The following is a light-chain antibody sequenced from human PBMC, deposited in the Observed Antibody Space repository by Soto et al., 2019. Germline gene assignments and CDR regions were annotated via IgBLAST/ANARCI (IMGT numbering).Light chain of an antibody. CDR2: EDT. CDR3: CSYVGASTYA. CDR1: PSFVGTYNF. J-gene: IGLJ1*01. V-gene: IGLV2-23*01. Sequence: QSVLTQPAAVSGSPGQSITISCTGTPSFVGTYNFVFWYPQHPGKAPQALIYEDTKRPSGVSNRFSGSTSGSTASLTISGLPAEDEADYYCCSYVGASTYAFGTGTKLTVL.